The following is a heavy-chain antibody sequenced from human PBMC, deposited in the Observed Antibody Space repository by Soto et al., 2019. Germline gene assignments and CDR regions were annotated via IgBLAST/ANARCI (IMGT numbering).Heavy chain of an antibody. CDR2: IKSKTDGGTT. CDR1: GFTFSNAW. V-gene: IGHV3-15*01. Sequence: GGSLRLSCAASGFTFSNAWMSWVRQAPGKGLEWVGRIKSKTDGGTTDYAAPVKGRFTISRDDSKNTLYLQMNSLKTEDTAVYYCAASDRWRAAAGAYWGQGTLVTVSS. CDR3: AASDRWRAAAGAY. D-gene: IGHD6-13*01. J-gene: IGHJ4*02.